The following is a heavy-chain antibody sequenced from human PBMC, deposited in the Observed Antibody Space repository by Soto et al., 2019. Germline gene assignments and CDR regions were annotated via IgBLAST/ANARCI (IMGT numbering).Heavy chain of an antibody. CDR2: IHPNGSPT. CDR3: ARDHSYEDSYWWLDP. J-gene: IGHJ5*02. D-gene: IGHD2-15*01. Sequence: QVQLVQYRAEMKKPRASVKVSCKASGYTFTRHYMHWVRQAPGQGLEWMGVIHPNGSPTVYAQNFQRRLVLTTDTTTSTVYMELSMLRSDDTAVYYCARDHSYEDSYWWLDPWGQGTLVTVSS. CDR1: GYTFTRHY. V-gene: IGHV1-46*01.